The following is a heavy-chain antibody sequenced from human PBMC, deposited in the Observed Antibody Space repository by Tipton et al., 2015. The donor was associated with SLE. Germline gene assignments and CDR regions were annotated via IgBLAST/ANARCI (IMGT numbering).Heavy chain of an antibody. CDR2: IYTSGST. V-gene: IGHV4-61*09. CDR3: ARERGRGGYSYGSFDY. D-gene: IGHD5-18*01. J-gene: IGHJ4*02. CDR1: GGSISSGSYY. Sequence: TLSLTCTVSGGSISSGSYYWSWIRQPAGKGLEWINYIYTSGSTNYNPSLKSRVTISVDTSKNQFSLKLSSVTAADTAVYYCARERGRGGYSYGSFDYWGQGTLVTVSS.